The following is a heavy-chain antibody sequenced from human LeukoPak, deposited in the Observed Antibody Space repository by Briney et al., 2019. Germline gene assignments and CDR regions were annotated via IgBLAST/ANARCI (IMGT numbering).Heavy chain of an antibody. CDR3: ARTYCSGGSCYSYLLGWNVDRGAFDI. CDR1: GLTFSSYE. V-gene: IGHV3-48*03. Sequence: GGSLRLSCAASGLTFSSYEMNWVRQAPGKGLEWVSYISSSGSTIYYADSVKGRFTISRDNAKNSLYLQMNSLRAEDTAVYYCARTYCSGGSCYSYLLGWNVDRGAFDIWGQGTMVTVSS. J-gene: IGHJ3*02. D-gene: IGHD2-15*01. CDR2: ISSSGSTI.